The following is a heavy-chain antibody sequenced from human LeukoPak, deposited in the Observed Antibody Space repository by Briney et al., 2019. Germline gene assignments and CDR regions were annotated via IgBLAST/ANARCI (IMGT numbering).Heavy chain of an antibody. V-gene: IGHV3-48*01. Sequence: QPGGSLRLSCAASGFTFTKYSMHWVRQTPGKGLEWVSYISSGSTTIYYTDSVKGRFTISRDNAKNSLYLQMNSLRAEDTAVYYCARRESTTMVRGGVDYWGQGTLVTVSS. CDR1: GFTFTKYS. CDR2: ISSGSTTI. J-gene: IGHJ4*02. CDR3: ARRESTTMVRGGVDY. D-gene: IGHD3-10*01.